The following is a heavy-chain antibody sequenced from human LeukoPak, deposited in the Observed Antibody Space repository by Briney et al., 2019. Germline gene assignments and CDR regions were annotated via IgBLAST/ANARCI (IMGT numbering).Heavy chain of an antibody. CDR1: GFTFSSYA. CDR2: ISGSGSST. D-gene: IGHD2-2*01. V-gene: IGHV3-23*01. J-gene: IGHJ4*02. CDR3: AKTSARGYQIDY. Sequence: GGSQRLSCAASGFTFSSYAMSWVRQAPGKGLEWVSAISGSGSSTYYADSVKGRFTVSRDNSKNTLYLQMKSLRAEDTAIYYCAKTSARGYQIDYWGQGTLVTVSS.